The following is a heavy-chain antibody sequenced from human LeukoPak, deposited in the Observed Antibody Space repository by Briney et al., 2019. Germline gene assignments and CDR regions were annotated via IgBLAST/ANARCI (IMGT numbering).Heavy chain of an antibody. CDR3: ARDRRGHIVVVTAIRPLDY. D-gene: IGHD2-21*02. Sequence: ASVKVSCKASGYTFTSYGISWVRQAPGQGLEWMGWIRAYNGNTNYAQKLQGRVTMTTDTSTSTAYMELRSLRSDDTAVYYCARDRRGHIVVVTAIRPLDYWGQGTLVTVSS. J-gene: IGHJ4*02. V-gene: IGHV1-18*01. CDR1: GYTFTSYG. CDR2: IRAYNGNT.